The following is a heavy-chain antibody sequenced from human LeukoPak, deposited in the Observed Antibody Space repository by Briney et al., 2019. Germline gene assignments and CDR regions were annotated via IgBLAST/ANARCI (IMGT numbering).Heavy chain of an antibody. J-gene: IGHJ4*02. D-gene: IGHD3-22*01. CDR1: GFTFGDYA. CDR3: TRDRTVGRGYYYDSSGPKGFDY. CDR2: IRSKAYGGTT. V-gene: IGHV3-49*03. Sequence: GRSLRLSCTASGFTFGDYAMSWFRQAPGKGLEWVGFIRSKAYGGTTEYAASVKGRFTISRDDSKSIAHLQMNSLKTEDTAVYYCTRDRTVGRGYYYDSSGPKGFDYWGQGTLVTVSS.